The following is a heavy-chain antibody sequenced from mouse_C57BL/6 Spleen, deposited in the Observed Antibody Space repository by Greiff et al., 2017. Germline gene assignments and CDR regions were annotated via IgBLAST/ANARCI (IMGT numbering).Heavy chain of an antibody. CDR1: GYAFTNYL. J-gene: IGHJ2*01. V-gene: IGHV1-54*01. D-gene: IGHD1-1*01. Sequence: QVQLQQSGAELVRPGTSVKVSCKASGYAFTNYLLEWVKQRPGQGLEWIGVINPGSGGTNYHEKFKGKATLTADKSSSTAYMQLSSLTSEDSAVYFCARRGYYYGSSGFDYWGQGTTLTVSS. CDR3: ARRGYYYGSSGFDY. CDR2: INPGSGGT.